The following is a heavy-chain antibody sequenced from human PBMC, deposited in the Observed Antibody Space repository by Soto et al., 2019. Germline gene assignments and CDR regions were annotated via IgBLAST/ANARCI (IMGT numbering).Heavy chain of an antibody. D-gene: IGHD3-10*01. V-gene: IGHV4-30-2*01. CDR3: ARVWGGAFDI. Sequence: SETLSLTCAVSGGSISSGDYSWSWIRQPPGKGLEWIGCIYHGGGAYYNPSLKSRVTISVDTSKNQFSLKLSSVTAADTAVYYCARVWGGAFDIWGQGTMVTVSS. CDR1: GGSISSGDYS. J-gene: IGHJ3*02. CDR2: IYHGGGA.